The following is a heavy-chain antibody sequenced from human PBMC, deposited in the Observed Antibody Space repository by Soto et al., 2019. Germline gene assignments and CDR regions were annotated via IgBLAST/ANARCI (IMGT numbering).Heavy chain of an antibody. CDR1: GFTFSSYA. D-gene: IGHD4-17*01. J-gene: IGHJ4*02. V-gene: IGHV3-23*01. CDR3: AKAEEDYGDYGY. Sequence: EVQRLESGGGLVQPGGSLSLSCAASGFTFSSYAMSCVRQAPGKGLEWVSAISGSGGSTYYADSVKGRFTISRDNSKNTLYLQMNSLRAEDTAVYYCAKAEEDYGDYGYWGQGTLVTVSS. CDR2: ISGSGGST.